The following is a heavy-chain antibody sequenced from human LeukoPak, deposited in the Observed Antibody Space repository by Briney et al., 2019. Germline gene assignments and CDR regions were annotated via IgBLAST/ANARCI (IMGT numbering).Heavy chain of an antibody. CDR1: GFTFSDYY. Sequence: GGSLRLSCAASGFTFSDYYMSWVRQAPGKGLEWVSGIYSGGSTYYADSVKGRFTISRDNSKNTLYLQMNSLRAEDTAVYYCARDLGYSYAPFDYWGQGTLVTVSS. D-gene: IGHD5-18*01. CDR3: ARDLGYSYAPFDY. V-gene: IGHV3-66*01. J-gene: IGHJ4*02. CDR2: IYSGGST.